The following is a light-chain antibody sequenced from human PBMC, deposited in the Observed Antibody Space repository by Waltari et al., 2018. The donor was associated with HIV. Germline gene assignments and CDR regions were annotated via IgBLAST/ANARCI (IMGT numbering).Light chain of an antibody. J-gene: IGLJ2*01. CDR1: SSNIRSNS. CDR3: AAWDDSLNGLV. CDR2: NNN. Sequence: QSVLTQPPSASGTPGPRVTISCSGGSSNIRSNSVTWYQRLPGTAPKLLIYNNNQRPSGVPDRFSGSKSGTSASLAISGLQSEDEADYYCAAWDDSLNGLVFGGGTKLTVL. V-gene: IGLV1-44*01.